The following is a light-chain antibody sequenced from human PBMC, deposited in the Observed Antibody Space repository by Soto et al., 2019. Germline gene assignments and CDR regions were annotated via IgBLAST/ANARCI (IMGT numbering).Light chain of an antibody. CDR2: KAS. J-gene: IGKJ1*01. V-gene: IGKV1-5*03. CDR1: QGIYSW. Sequence: DIQMTQSPSTLSASVGDRATITCRASQGIYSWLAWYQQKPGKAPKVLIYKASTLESGVPSRFSGSGSGTEFTLTISSLQPDDFATYYCQQYSFLWTFGQGTKVEI. CDR3: QQYSFLWT.